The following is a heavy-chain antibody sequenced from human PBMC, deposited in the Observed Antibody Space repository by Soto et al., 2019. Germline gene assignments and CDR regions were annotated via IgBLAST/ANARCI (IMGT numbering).Heavy chain of an antibody. D-gene: IGHD2-15*01. V-gene: IGHV4-31*03. Sequence: TLSLTCTFSGCSISRGGYYLSWIRQHPGKGLEWIGYIYYSGSTYYNPSLKSRVTISVDTSKNQFSLKLSSVTAADTAVYYCATSAARDYYYYYYMDVWGKGTTVTVSS. CDR1: GCSISRGGYY. J-gene: IGHJ6*03. CDR2: IYYSGST. CDR3: ATSAARDYYYYYYMDV.